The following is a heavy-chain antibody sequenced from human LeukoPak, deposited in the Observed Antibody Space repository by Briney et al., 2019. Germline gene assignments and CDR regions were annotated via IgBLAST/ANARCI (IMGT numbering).Heavy chain of an antibody. J-gene: IGHJ4*02. Sequence: GGSLRLSCAASGFTFSHYWMSWIRQAPGKGLKWAAHINEDGSDKYYVDSVKGRFTISRDNAKNSLYLQMNSLRAEDTAVYYRVSWVGKYYETSDYSLAPSNSWGQGTLVTVSS. CDR3: VSWVGKYYETSDYSLAPSNS. D-gene: IGHD3-22*01. CDR2: INEDGSDK. CDR1: GFTFSHYW. V-gene: IGHV3-7*01.